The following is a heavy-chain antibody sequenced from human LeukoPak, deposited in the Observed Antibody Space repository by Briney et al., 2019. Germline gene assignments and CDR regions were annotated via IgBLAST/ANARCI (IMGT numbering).Heavy chain of an antibody. CDR2: IYTSGST. CDR1: GGSISSGSYY. V-gene: IGHV4-61*02. D-gene: IGHD3-3*01. J-gene: IGHJ6*03. CDR3: ARGRFLEWLLSYYYMDV. Sequence: SSETLSLTCTVSGGSISSGSYYWSWIRQPAGKGLERIGRIYTSGSTNYNPSLKSRVTISVDTSKNQFSLKLSSVTAADTAVYYCARGRFLEWLLSYYYMDVWGKGTTVTVSS.